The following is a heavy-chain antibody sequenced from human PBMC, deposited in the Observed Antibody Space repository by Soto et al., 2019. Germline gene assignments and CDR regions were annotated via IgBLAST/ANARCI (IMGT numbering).Heavy chain of an antibody. D-gene: IGHD6-13*01. CDR2: VYNSGST. V-gene: IGHV4-59*01. J-gene: IGHJ4*02. CDR3: ERYRREAVAGYTLDN. Sequence: SETLSLTCTVSGGSISSNYWTRIRQPPGKGLEWIGYVYNSGSTNYNPSLKSRVTISEDTSKSQFSLKVNSMTAADTAVYYCERYRREAVAGYTLDNWGQGILVTVSS. CDR1: GGSISSNY.